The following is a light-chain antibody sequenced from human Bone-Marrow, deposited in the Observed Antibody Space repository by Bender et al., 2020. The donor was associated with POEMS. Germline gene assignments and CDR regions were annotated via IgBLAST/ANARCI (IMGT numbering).Light chain of an antibody. V-gene: IGLV4-69*01. CDR1: SGHSNFA. Sequence: QFVLTQSPSASASLGASVKLTCTLSSGHSNFAIAWHQQQPEKGPRYLMKVNADGSHSKGDGIPDRFSGSSSGAERYLTISSLQSEDEADYYCQTWGTGIWVFVGGTKLSVL. J-gene: IGLJ3*02. CDR2: VNADGSH. CDR3: QTWGTGIWV.